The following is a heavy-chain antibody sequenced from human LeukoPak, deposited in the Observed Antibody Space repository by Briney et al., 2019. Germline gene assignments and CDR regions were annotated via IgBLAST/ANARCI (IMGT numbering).Heavy chain of an antibody. J-gene: IGHJ4*02. Sequence: GGSLRLSCGASGFTFSSYWMHWVRQAPGKGLVWVSRINSDGSSTNYADSVKGRFTISRDNAKNTLYLQMNSLRAEDTAVYYCARAGGSYSGFSYWGQGTLVTVSS. CDR2: INSDGSST. CDR3: ARAGGSYSGFSY. CDR1: GFTFSSYW. D-gene: IGHD1-26*01. V-gene: IGHV3-74*01.